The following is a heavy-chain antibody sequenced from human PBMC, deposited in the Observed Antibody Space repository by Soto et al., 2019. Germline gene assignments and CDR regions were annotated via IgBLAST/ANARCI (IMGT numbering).Heavy chain of an antibody. D-gene: IGHD3-9*01. J-gene: IGHJ6*02. V-gene: IGHV3-30*18. CDR1: GFTFSSYG. Sequence: QVQLVESGGGVVQPGRSLRLSCAASGFTFSSYGMHWVRQAPGKGLEWVAVISYDGSNKYYADSVKGRFTISRDNSRNTLYLQMNSLRAEDTGVYYCAKGLRYSNYYCYGMDVRGQGTTVTVS. CDR2: ISYDGSNK. CDR3: AKGLRYSNYYCYGMDV.